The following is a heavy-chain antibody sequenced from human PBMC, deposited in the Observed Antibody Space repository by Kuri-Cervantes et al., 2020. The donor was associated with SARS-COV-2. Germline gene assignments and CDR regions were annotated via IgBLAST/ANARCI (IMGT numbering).Heavy chain of an antibody. Sequence: ASVKVSCKASGYTFTNYFMHWVRQAPGQGLEWMGIIDPSGGSTNYAQNFQGRVTMTRDTSTSTVYMELSSLRSEDTAVYYCARRRDPDFWGQGTLVTVSS. J-gene: IGHJ4*02. CDR1: GYTFTNYF. V-gene: IGHV1-46*01. CDR3: ARRRDPDF. CDR2: IDPSGGST.